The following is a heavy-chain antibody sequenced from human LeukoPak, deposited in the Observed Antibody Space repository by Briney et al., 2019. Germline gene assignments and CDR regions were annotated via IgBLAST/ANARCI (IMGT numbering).Heavy chain of an antibody. CDR3: ARLVVPAAKHGMDV. D-gene: IGHD2-2*01. V-gene: IGHV4-59*08. Sequence: SETLSLTCTVSGGSISGYYWSRIRQPPGKGLEWIGYIYYSGTTTYNPSLKSRVTISVDTSKNQFSLKLNSVTAADTAVYYCARLVVPAAKHGMDVWGQGTTVIVSS. CDR1: GGSISGYY. J-gene: IGHJ6*02. CDR2: IYYSGTT.